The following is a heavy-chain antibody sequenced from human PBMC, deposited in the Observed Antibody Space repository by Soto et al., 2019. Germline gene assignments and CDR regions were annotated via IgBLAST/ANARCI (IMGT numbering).Heavy chain of an antibody. J-gene: IGHJ6*02. Sequence: QVRLQESGPGLVESSGTLSLTCAVSGDSVSSSSCWSWVRQAPGKGLEWIGEIYHSGTFNYNPSLASRVSVSVDKSRNQLSLNMKSVTDADTAVYYCVRSVPAATWQYSGMDVWGQGTTVTVSS. CDR1: GDSVSSSSC. V-gene: IGHV4-4*02. CDR2: IYHSGTF. CDR3: VRSVPAATWQYSGMDV. D-gene: IGHD2-15*01.